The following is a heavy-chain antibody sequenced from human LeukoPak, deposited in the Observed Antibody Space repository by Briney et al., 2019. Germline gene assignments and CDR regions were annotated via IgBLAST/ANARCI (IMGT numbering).Heavy chain of an antibody. CDR3: TTRSDDFWSGFVN. Sequence: ASVKVSCKVSGYTLTELSMHGVRQAPGKGLEWMGGFDPEDGETIYAQKFQGRVTMTEDTSTDTAYMELSSLRSEDTAVYYCTTRSDDFWSGFVNWGQGTLVTVSS. CDR1: GYTLTELS. CDR2: FDPEDGET. J-gene: IGHJ4*02. V-gene: IGHV1-24*01. D-gene: IGHD3-3*01.